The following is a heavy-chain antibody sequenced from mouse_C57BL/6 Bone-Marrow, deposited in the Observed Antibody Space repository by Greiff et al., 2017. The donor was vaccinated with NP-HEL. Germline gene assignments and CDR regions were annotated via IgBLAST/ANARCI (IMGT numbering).Heavy chain of an antibody. D-gene: IGHD1-1*01. Sequence: QVQLQQPGTELVKPGASVKLSCKASGYTFTSYWMQWVKQRPGQGLEWIGNINPSNGGTNYNEKFKSKATLTVDKSSSTAYMQLSSLTSDDSAVYYCARDPVVASSYYFDYWGQGTTLTVSS. V-gene: IGHV1-53*01. CDR3: ARDPVVASSYYFDY. J-gene: IGHJ2*01. CDR1: GYTFTSYW. CDR2: INPSNGGT.